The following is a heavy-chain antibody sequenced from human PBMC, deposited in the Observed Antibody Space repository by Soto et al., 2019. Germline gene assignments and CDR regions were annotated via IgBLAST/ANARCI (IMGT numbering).Heavy chain of an antibody. J-gene: IGHJ1*01. CDR1: GFTFSSYA. CDR2: ISGSGGST. Sequence: GGSLRLSCAASGFTFSSYAMSWVRQAPGKGLEWVSAISGSGGSTYYADSVKGRFTISRDNSKNTLYLQMNSLRAEDTAVYYCAKWFGEWQQLVRGYFQHWGQGTLVTVSS. V-gene: IGHV3-23*01. CDR3: AKWFGEWQQLVRGYFQH. D-gene: IGHD6-13*01.